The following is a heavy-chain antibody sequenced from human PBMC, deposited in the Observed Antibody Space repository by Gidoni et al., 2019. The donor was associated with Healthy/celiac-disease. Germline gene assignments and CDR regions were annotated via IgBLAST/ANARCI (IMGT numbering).Heavy chain of an antibody. CDR3: ARDGGMVAATLDY. J-gene: IGHJ4*02. CDR1: GFTFSSYW. V-gene: IGHV3-7*01. Sequence: EVQLVESGGGLVQPGGSLRLSCAASGFTFSSYWMSWVRQAPGKGLEWVANIKQDGSEKYYVDSVKGRFTISRDNAKNSLYLQMNSLRAEDTAVYYCARDGGMVAATLDYWGQGTLVTVSS. D-gene: IGHD2-15*01. CDR2: IKQDGSEK.